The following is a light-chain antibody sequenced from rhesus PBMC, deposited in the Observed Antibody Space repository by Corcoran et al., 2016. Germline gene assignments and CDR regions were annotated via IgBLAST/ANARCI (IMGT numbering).Light chain of an antibody. CDR3: RQDYRWPPWT. CDR1: QSVSSS. Sequence: EIVMTQSPATLSLFPGERATLSCRASQSVSSSLAWYQQKPGQAPKLLIYGDSSRATGIPVRLSGRGYGPEFTLTISSLKPDDVVVYYYRQDYRWPPWTFGQGTKVEIK. CDR2: GDS. J-gene: IGKJ1*01. V-gene: IGKV3-42*01.